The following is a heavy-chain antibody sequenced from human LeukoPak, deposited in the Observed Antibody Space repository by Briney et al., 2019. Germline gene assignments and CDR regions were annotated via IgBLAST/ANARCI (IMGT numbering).Heavy chain of an antibody. CDR3: ARDTGYFKFDY. V-gene: IGHV3-7*01. J-gene: IGHJ4*02. Sequence: GGSLNLSCAASGFTFSNYWMTWVRQAPGKGLEWVANIKEDGSDKYYADSVKGRFTISRDNTKRSLYLQMNSLRAEDTAVYYCARDTGYFKFDYWGQGTLVTVSS. D-gene: IGHD3-9*01. CDR2: IKEDGSDK. CDR1: GFTFSNYW.